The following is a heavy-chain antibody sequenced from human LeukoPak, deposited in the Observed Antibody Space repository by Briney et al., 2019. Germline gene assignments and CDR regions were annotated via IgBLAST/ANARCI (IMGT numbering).Heavy chain of an antibody. Sequence: PGGSLRLSCAASGFTFSSYAMHWVRQAPGKGLEWVAVISYDGSNKYYADSVKGRFTISRDNSKNTLYLQMNSLRAEDTAVCYCARSAWPSVALDYWGQGTLVTVSS. V-gene: IGHV3-30-3*01. CDR3: ARSAWPSVALDY. CDR2: ISYDGSNK. J-gene: IGHJ4*02. CDR1: GFTFSSYA. D-gene: IGHD4-23*01.